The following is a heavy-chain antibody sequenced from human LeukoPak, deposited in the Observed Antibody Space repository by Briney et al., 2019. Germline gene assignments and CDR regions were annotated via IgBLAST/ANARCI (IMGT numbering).Heavy chain of an antibody. V-gene: IGHV1-18*01. CDR1: GGTFSSYA. CDR3: ARAGDYGDSYFDY. Sequence: GASVKFSCKASGGTFSSYAISWVQQAPGQGLEWMGWISAYNGNTNYAQKLQGRVTMTTDTSTSTAYMELRSLRSDDTAVYYCARAGDYGDSYFDYWGQGTLVTVSS. CDR2: ISAYNGNT. D-gene: IGHD4-17*01. J-gene: IGHJ4*02.